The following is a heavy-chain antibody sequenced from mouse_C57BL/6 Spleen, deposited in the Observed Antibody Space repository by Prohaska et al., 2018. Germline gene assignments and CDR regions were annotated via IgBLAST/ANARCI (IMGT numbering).Heavy chain of an antibody. J-gene: IGHJ2*01. Sequence: NYNGKFKGKGTLTADKSSSTAYMQLSSLTSEDSAVYFCARGGADYWGQGTTLTVSS. CDR3: ARGGADY. V-gene: IGHV1-82*01.